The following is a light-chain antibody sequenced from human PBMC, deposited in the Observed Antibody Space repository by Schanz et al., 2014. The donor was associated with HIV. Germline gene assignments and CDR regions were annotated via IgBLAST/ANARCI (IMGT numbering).Light chain of an antibody. J-gene: IGLJ3*02. CDR2: GDK. Sequence: QSVLTQPPSVSGAPGQRVTISCTGSSSNIGAGYEVHWYKQLPETAPKLLIFGDKNRPSGVPDRFSGSKFGTSASLAISGLQADDEADYFCQSFDSSLNGVVFGGGTKLTVL. CDR3: QSFDSSLNGVV. V-gene: IGLV1-40*01. CDR1: SSNIGAGYE.